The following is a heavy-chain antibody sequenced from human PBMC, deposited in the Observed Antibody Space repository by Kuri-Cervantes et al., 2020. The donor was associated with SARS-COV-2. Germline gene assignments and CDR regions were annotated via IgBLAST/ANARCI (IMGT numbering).Heavy chain of an antibody. J-gene: IGHJ3*02. CDR1: GFTFSSYW. Sequence: LSLTCAASGFTFSSYWMHWVRQAPGKGLVWVSRINSDGSSTSYADSVKGRFTISRDNAKNTLYLQMTSLRAEDTAVYYCAREIEGFDIWGQGTMVTVSS. D-gene: IGHD2-21*01. V-gene: IGHV3-74*01. CDR3: AREIEGFDI. CDR2: INSDGSST.